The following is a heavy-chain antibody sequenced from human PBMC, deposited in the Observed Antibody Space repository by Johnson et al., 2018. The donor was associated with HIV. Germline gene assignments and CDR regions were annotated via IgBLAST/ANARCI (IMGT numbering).Heavy chain of an antibody. CDR1: GFTFSSYA. CDR3: ARESTPWGADYVGYGFDI. CDR2: ISYDGSNK. Sequence: QVQLVESGGGVVQPGRSLRLSCAASGFTFSSYAMHWVRQAPGKGLEWVAVISYDGSNKYYADSVKGRFTISRDTSKNTLYLQMNSLRDEDTAVYYCARESTPWGADYVGYGFDIWGQGTMVTVSS. J-gene: IGHJ3*02. D-gene: IGHD4-17*01. V-gene: IGHV3-30-3*01.